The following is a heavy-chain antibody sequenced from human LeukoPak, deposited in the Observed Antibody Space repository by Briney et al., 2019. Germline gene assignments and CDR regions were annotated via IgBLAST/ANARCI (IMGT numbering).Heavy chain of an antibody. Sequence: SETLSLTCAVYGGSFSGYYWSWIRQPPGKGLEWIGEINHSGSNNYNPSLKSRVTISVNTSKNQFSLKLSSVTAADTAVYYCARGDYDFWSGSTPNAFDIWGQGTMVTVSS. J-gene: IGHJ3*02. CDR3: ARGDYDFWSGSTPNAFDI. D-gene: IGHD3-3*01. CDR2: INHSGSN. V-gene: IGHV4-34*01. CDR1: GGSFSGYY.